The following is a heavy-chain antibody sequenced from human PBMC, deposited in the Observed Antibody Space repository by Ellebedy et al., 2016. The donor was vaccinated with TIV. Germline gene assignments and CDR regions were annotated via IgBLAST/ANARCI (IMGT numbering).Heavy chain of an antibody. J-gene: IGHJ4*02. V-gene: IGHV1-2*02. CDR3: ARAGSGWYEMDH. CDR1: GYTFSDHY. Sequence: ASVKVSCKASGYTFSDHYIHWVRQVPGQGLEWMGWINLKSGGTNYVQTFHGRVTMTRDTSISTANLDLRRLRLDDTAVYYCARAGSGWYEMDHWGQGTLVTVSS. CDR2: INLKSGGT. D-gene: IGHD6-19*01.